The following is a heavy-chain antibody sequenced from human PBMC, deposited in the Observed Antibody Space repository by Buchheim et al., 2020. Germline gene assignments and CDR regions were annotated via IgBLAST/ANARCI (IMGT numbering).Heavy chain of an antibody. J-gene: IGHJ6*02. CDR1: GFTFSSYS. Sequence: EVQLVESGGGLVQPGGSLRLSCAASGFTFSSYSMNWVRQAPGKGLEWVSYISSSSTIYYADSVKGRFTISRDNAKNSLYLQMNSLRAEDTAVYYCAREGSGYYDSSGYYSLYYYYYGMDVWGQGTT. V-gene: IGHV3-48*01. D-gene: IGHD3-22*01. CDR2: ISSSSTI. CDR3: AREGSGYYDSSGYYSLYYYYYGMDV.